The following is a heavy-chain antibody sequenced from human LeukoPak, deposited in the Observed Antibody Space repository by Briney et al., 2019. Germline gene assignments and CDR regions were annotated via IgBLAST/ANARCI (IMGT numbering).Heavy chain of an antibody. Sequence: PSESLSLTCAVYGGSLSGYYWSWIRQPPGKGLEWIGEINHSGSTNYNPSLKSRVTISVDTSKNQLSLKLSSMTAADTAVYYCARQWLVSPLFDYWGQGTLVTVSS. CDR3: ARQWLVSPLFDY. CDR1: GGSLSGYY. CDR2: INHSGST. V-gene: IGHV4-34*01. D-gene: IGHD6-19*01. J-gene: IGHJ4*02.